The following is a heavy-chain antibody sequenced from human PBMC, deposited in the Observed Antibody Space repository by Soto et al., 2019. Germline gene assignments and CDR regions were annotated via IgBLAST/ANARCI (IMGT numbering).Heavy chain of an antibody. CDR2: IIPILGIA. CDR1: GGTFSSYT. Sequence: QVQLVQSGAEVKKPGSSVKVSCKASGGTFSSYTISWVRQAPGQGLEWMGRIIPILGIANYAQKFQGRVTITADKSTSTAYMELSSLISEDTAVYYCARGRYCGTAEYFQHWGQGTLVTVSS. D-gene: IGHD1-26*01. CDR3: ARGRYCGTAEYFQH. J-gene: IGHJ1*01. V-gene: IGHV1-69*02.